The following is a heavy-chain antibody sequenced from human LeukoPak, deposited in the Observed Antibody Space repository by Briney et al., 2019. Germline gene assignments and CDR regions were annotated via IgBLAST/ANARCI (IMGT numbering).Heavy chain of an antibody. V-gene: IGHV1-2*04. J-gene: IGHJ4*02. CDR1: GYTFTSYD. CDR2: INPNSGGT. CDR3: ARGDYYDSSNYYLFDY. D-gene: IGHD3-22*01. Sequence: ASVKVSCKASGYTFTSYDINWVRQAPGQGLEWMGWINPNSGGTNYAQKFQGWVTMTRDTSASTAYMELSSLRSEDSAVYYCARGDYYDSSNYYLFDYWGQGTLVTVSS.